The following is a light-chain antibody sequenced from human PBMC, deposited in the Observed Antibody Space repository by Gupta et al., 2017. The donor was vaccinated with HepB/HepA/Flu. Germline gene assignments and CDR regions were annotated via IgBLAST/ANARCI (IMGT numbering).Light chain of an antibody. J-gene: IGLJ2*01. Sequence: QSALTQPASASGSPGQSTTISCTGTSSDVGGYNYVSWYQQHPGKAPKLMIYDVSNRPSGVSNRFSGSKSGNTASLTIAGLQAEDEADYYCSSDTSSSTPVVFGGGTKLTVL. CDR3: SSDTSSSTPVV. CDR2: DVS. CDR1: SSDVGGYNY. V-gene: IGLV2-14*01.